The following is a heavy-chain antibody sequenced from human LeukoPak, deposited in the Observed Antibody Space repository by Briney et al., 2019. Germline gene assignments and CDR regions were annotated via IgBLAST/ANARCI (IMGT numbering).Heavy chain of an antibody. CDR2: INPSGGGT. CDR3: ARDSSTSSLADP. J-gene: IGHJ5*02. D-gene: IGHD2-2*01. CDR1: GYTFTNYY. Sequence: ASVKVSCKASGYTFTNYYIHWVRQAPGQGLGWMGIINPSGGGTSYAQKFQGRLTMTRDTPTSTVYMELTSLRSEDTAVYYCARDSSTSSLADPWGQGTLVTVSS. V-gene: IGHV1-46*01.